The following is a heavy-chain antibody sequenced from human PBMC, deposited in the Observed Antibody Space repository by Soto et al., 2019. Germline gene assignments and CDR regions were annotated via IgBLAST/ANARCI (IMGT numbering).Heavy chain of an antibody. CDR3: AKAAVEWELYFDY. CDR2: ISYDGSNK. J-gene: IGHJ4*02. V-gene: IGHV3-30*18. Sequence: PGGSLRLSCAASGFTFSSYGMHWVRQAPGKGLEWVAVISYDGSNKYYADSVKGRFTISRDNSKNTLYLQMNSLRAEDTAVYYCAKAAVEWELYFDYWGQGTLVTVSS. D-gene: IGHD1-26*01. CDR1: GFTFSSYG.